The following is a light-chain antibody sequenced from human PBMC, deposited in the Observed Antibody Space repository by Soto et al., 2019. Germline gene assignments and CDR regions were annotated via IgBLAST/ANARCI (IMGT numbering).Light chain of an antibody. CDR1: SSDVGGSNG. J-gene: IGLJ1*01. Sequence: QSALTQPPSVSGSPGQSVAISCTGTSSDVGGSNGVSWYQQPPGTAPKLIIYDVSNRPSGVPDRFSGSKSGNTASLIISGLQAEDEGDYYCISYTSSSTYVFGTGTKLTVL. CDR2: DVS. CDR3: ISYTSSSTYV. V-gene: IGLV2-18*02.